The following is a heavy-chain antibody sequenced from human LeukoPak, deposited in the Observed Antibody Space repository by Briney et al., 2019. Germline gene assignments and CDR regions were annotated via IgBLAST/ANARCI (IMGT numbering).Heavy chain of an antibody. Sequence: ASVYLSCTASGYTFTSYGISWVRQAPGPGLESMGWISAYNGNTNYAQKLQGRVTTTTDTSTSTAYMELRSLRSDDTAVYYCARGNSSSWYGWYFDYWGQGTLVTASS. V-gene: IGHV1-18*01. CDR3: ARGNSSSWYGWYFDY. J-gene: IGHJ4*02. CDR1: GYTFTSYG. CDR2: ISAYNGNT. D-gene: IGHD6-13*01.